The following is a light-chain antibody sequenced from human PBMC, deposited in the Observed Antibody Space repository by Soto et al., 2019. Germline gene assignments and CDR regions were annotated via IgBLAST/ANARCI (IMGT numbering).Light chain of an antibody. V-gene: IGLV1-40*01. CDR2: GKS. CDR1: SSNIGAGYY. J-gene: IGLJ3*02. CDR3: QSYDSSLSGWV. Sequence: QSVLTQPPSVSGAPGQRVTISCTGSSSNIGAGYYVHWYQQLPGTAPKLLIQGKSNRPSGVPDRFSGSKSGTSASLAINGLHAEDGANYYCQSYDSSLSGWVFGGGTKVTVL.